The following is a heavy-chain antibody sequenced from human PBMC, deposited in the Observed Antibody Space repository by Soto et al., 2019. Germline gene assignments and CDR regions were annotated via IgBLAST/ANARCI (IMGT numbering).Heavy chain of an antibody. J-gene: IGHJ4*02. D-gene: IGHD6-19*01. CDR1: GYTFTSYG. Sequence: GASVKVSCKASGYTFTSYGISWVRQAPGQGLEWMGWISAYNGNTNYAQKLQGRVTMTTDTSTSTAYMELRSLRSDDTAVYYCARSVGMAVAGKLGGFDYWGQGTLVTVSS. CDR2: ISAYNGNT. CDR3: ARSVGMAVAGKLGGFDY. V-gene: IGHV1-18*01.